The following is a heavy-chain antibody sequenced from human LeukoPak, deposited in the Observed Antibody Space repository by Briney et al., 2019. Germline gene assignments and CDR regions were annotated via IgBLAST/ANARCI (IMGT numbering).Heavy chain of an antibody. V-gene: IGHV3-30*04. CDR2: ISYDGSNK. J-gene: IGHJ4*02. Sequence: PGGSLRLSCAASGFIFSSYAMHWVRQAPGKGLEWVAVISYDGSNKYYADSVKGRFTISRDNSKNTLYLQMNSLRAEDTAVYYCARDLGHYYGSGSFDYWGQGTLVTVSS. D-gene: IGHD3-10*01. CDR1: GFIFSSYA. CDR3: ARDLGHYYGSGSFDY.